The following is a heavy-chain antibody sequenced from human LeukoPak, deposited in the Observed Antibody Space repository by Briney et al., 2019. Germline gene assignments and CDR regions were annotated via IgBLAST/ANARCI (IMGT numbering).Heavy chain of an antibody. CDR2: ISYDGSNK. Sequence: GGSLRLSCAASGFTFSSYGMHWVRQAPGKGLEWVAVISYDGSNKYYADSVKGRFTISRDNSKNTLYLQMNSLRAEDTAVYYCARDKTIFGVVDPFDPWGQGTLVTVSS. J-gene: IGHJ5*02. D-gene: IGHD3-3*01. V-gene: IGHV3-30*03. CDR3: ARDKTIFGVVDPFDP. CDR1: GFTFSSYG.